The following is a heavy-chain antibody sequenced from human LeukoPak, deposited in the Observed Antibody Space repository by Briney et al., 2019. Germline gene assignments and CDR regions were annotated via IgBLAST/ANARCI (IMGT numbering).Heavy chain of an antibody. V-gene: IGHV1-18*01. J-gene: IGHJ4*02. CDR1: GYTFSSYG. Sequence: GASVKVSCKASGYTFSSYGITWVRQAPGQGIEWMGWISVYNGNTKSAQNLQGRVIMTTDTSTNTAHMELRSLRSDDTAVYYCARIASDGSGTNHYWGQGTQVIVSS. CDR2: ISVYNGNT. CDR3: ARIASDGSGTNHY. D-gene: IGHD3-10*01.